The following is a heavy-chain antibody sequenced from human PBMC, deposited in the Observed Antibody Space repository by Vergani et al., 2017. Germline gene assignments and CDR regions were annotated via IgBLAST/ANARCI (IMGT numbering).Heavy chain of an antibody. Sequence: QVQLVQSGAEVKKPGSSVKVSCKASGGTFSSYAISWVRQAPGQGLEWMGGIIPNSGGTNYAQKFQGWVTMTSDTSISTAYMELSRLRSDDTAVYYCARVSHYYDSSGYTFDPWGQGTLVTVSS. J-gene: IGHJ5*02. CDR3: ARVSHYYDSSGYTFDP. CDR1: GGTFSSYA. CDR2: IIPNSGGT. V-gene: IGHV1-2*04. D-gene: IGHD3-22*01.